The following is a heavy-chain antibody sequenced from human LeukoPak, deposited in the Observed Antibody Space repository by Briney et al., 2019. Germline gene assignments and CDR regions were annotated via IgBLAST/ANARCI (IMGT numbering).Heavy chain of an antibody. CDR3: GRQPHGSYDWERALVQ. CDR2: VYYSGST. D-gene: IGHD5-18*01. J-gene: IGHJ4*02. CDR1: GGSISSYY. Sequence: SETLSLTCTVSGGSISSYYGSWIRQPPGKGLEWIGYVYYSGSTNYNPSLKSRVTISVDTSKNQFSLKMNSVTAADTAVYYFGRQPHGSYDWERALVQWAQGTVVRVSS. V-gene: IGHV4-59*01.